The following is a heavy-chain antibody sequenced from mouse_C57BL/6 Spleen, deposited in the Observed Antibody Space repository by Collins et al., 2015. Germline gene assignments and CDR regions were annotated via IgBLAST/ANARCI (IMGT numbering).Heavy chain of an antibody. CDR2: INPSNGGT. V-gene: IGHV1-53*01. Sequence: QVQLQQPGTELVKPGASVKLSCKASGYTFTSYWMHWVKQRPGQGLEWIGNINPSNGGTNYNEKFKSKATLTVDKSSSTAYMQLSSLTSEDSAVYYCAREWVVATDYYAMDYWGQGTSVTVSS. CDR1: GYTFTSYW. J-gene: IGHJ4*01. D-gene: IGHD1-1*01. CDR3: AREWVVATDYYAMDY.